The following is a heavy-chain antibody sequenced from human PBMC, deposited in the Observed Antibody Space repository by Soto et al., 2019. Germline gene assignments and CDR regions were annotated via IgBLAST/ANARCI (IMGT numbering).Heavy chain of an antibody. Sequence: SETLSLTCTVSGGSISSSSYYWGWIRQPPGKGLEWIGSIYYSGSTYYNPSLKSRVTISVDTSKNQFSLKLSSVTAADTVVYYCASTITIFGVVIILYFQHWGQGTLVTVSS. J-gene: IGHJ1*01. CDR3: ASTITIFGVVIILYFQH. CDR1: GGSISSSSYY. CDR2: IYYSGST. V-gene: IGHV4-39*01. D-gene: IGHD3-3*01.